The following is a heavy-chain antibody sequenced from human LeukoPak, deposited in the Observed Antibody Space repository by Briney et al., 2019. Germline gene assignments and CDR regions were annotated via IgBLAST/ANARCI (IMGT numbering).Heavy chain of an antibody. J-gene: IGHJ4*02. CDR3: ARGVDSGSYYVMDY. D-gene: IGHD1-26*01. CDR2: ISAYNGNT. V-gene: IGHV1-18*01. Sequence: ASVKVSCKPSGYTFTSYGIRWVRQAPGQGLEWMGWISAYNGNTNYAQKLQGRVTMTTDTSTSTAYMELRSLRSDDTGVYYCARGVDSGSYYVMDYWGQGTLVTVSS. CDR1: GYTFTSYG.